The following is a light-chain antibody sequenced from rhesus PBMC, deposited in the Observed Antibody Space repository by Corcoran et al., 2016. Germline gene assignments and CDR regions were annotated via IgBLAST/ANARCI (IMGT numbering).Light chain of an antibody. CDR2: RAS. J-gene: IGKJ1*01. CDR1: QSLSNY. Sequence: DIQMTQSPSSLSASVGDRVTITCQASQSLSNYVNWYQQKPGKIPKLLIYRASSLQSGIPSRFRGSGSGTDFTLTISSLPPDDFATYYCQQHNSYPWTFGQGTKVEIK. CDR3: QQHNSYPWT. V-gene: IGKV1S9*01.